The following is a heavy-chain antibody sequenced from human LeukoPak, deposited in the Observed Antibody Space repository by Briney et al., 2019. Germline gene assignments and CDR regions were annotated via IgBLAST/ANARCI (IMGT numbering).Heavy chain of an antibody. CDR1: GFSFSTYA. J-gene: IGHJ4*02. Sequence: GGSLRLSCTASGFSFSTYAMTWVRQAPGKELEWISSMSSGSRYIYYADSVRGRFTISRDNTKNSLYLLMNNLRAEDTAIYYCARDRPTGASRVFVVQWGQGTPVTVSS. V-gene: IGHV3-21*06. CDR2: MSSGSRYI. CDR3: ARDRPTGASRVFVVQ. D-gene: IGHD2-15*01.